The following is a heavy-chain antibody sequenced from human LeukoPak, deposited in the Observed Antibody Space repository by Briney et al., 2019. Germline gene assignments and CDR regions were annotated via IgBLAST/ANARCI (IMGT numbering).Heavy chain of an antibody. D-gene: IGHD3-22*01. CDR3: AKGYYYDSSGYYYQSY. CDR1: GFTFSSYG. Sequence: PGGSLRLSCAASGFTFSSYGMHWVRQAPGKGLEWVAVISYDGSNKYYADSVKGRFTISRDNSKNTLYLQMNSLRAEDTAVYYCAKGYYYDSSGYYYQSYWGQGTLVTVSS. V-gene: IGHV3-30*18. J-gene: IGHJ4*02. CDR2: ISYDGSNK.